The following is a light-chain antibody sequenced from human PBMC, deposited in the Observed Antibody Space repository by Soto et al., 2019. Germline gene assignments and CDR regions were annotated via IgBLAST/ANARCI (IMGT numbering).Light chain of an antibody. CDR2: EVS. J-gene: IGLJ2*01. Sequence: QSVLTQPPSASGSPGQSVTISCTGTSSDVGGYNYVSWYQQHQGKAPKLMIYEVSKRPSGVPDRFSGSKSGNTASLTVSGLQAEDEADYYCRSYAGSNNFVVFGGGTKLTVL. V-gene: IGLV2-8*01. CDR3: RSYAGSNNFVV. CDR1: SSDVGGYNY.